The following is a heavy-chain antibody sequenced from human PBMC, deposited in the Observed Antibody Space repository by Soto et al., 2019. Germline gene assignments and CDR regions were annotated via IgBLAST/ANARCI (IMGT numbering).Heavy chain of an antibody. CDR1: GGSLRSGSYY. J-gene: IGHJ4*02. Sequence: SETLSLTCTVSGGSLRSGSYYWSWIRQPPGNGLEWIWYIYHGWATTYNASLKSRVTISVDTSKNQFFLKVNSVTAADTAVYFCARDSSGRHDYWGQGTPVTVSS. CDR3: ARDSSGRHDY. V-gene: IGHV4-61*01. CDR2: IYHGWAT. D-gene: IGHD3-22*01.